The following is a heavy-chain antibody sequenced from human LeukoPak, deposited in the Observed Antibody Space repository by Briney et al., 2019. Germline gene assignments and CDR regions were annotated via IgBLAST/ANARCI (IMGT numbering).Heavy chain of an antibody. Sequence: GSTNYNPPLKSRVTISIDASKNQVSLNLSSVTAADTAMYYCARGRWELPYWGQGALVTVSS. J-gene: IGHJ4*02. CDR2: GST. V-gene: IGHV4-59*09. CDR3: ARGRWELPY. D-gene: IGHD2-15*01.